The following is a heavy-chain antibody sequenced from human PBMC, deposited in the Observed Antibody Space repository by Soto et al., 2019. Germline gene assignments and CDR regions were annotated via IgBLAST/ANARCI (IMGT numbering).Heavy chain of an antibody. Sequence: QVPLVESGGGLVKPGGSLRLSCAVSGFTFSDYYMTWIRQAPGKGLEWVSYISSSTSHTNYADSVKGRFTISRDNATNSLFLQMNSLRAEDTAVYYCARGRGAAADYFDFWGQGTLVTVSS. J-gene: IGHJ4*02. V-gene: IGHV3-11*05. CDR1: GFTFSDYY. CDR3: ARGRGAAADYFDF. CDR2: ISSSTSHT. D-gene: IGHD6-13*01.